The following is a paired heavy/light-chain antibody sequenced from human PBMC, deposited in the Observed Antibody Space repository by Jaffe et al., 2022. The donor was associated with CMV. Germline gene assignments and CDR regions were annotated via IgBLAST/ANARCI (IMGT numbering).Light chain of an antibody. CDR1: QSVKNY. Sequence: EAELTQSPPTLSLSPGERATLSCRASQSVKNYLAWYQQRPGQAPRLIMYDASTRATGVPTRFSGSGSGTDFTLTIDSLQPEDFAVYYCQQHTNWPPRPTFGGGTKVEIK. CDR3: QQHTNWPPRPT. CDR2: DAS. J-gene: IGKJ4*01. V-gene: IGKV3-11*01.
Heavy chain of an antibody. CDR3: ATDGSPATGYYFEY. Sequence: QVQMVESGGGVVQPGGSLRLSCAGSRFPFSNYAMHWVRQAPGKGLEWVASISYDGSRIYYTDSVKGRFIISRDNSKNTLYLQMNSLRNDDTAVYYCATDGSPATGYYFEYWGQGTLVTVSS. D-gene: IGHD1-1*01. J-gene: IGHJ4*02. CDR2: ISYDGSRI. CDR1: RFPFSNYA. V-gene: IGHV3-30-3*02.